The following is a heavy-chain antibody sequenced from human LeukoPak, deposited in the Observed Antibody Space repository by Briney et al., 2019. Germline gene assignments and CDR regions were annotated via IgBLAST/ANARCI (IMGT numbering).Heavy chain of an antibody. D-gene: IGHD5-24*01. Sequence: GASVKVSCKASGYTFTGYYMHWVRQAPGQGLEWMGWINPNSGGTNYAQKFQGRVTMTRDTSISTAYMELSRLSSDDTAVYYCARGLAFGEMVTNRGAFDIWGQGTMVTVSS. J-gene: IGHJ3*02. CDR1: GYTFTGYY. CDR2: INPNSGGT. CDR3: ARGLAFGEMVTNRGAFDI. V-gene: IGHV1-2*02.